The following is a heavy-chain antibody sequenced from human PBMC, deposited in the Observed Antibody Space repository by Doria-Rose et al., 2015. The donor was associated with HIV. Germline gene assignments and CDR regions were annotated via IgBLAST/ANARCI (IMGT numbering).Heavy chain of an antibody. CDR1: GFTFVGNT. D-gene: IGHD3-22*01. J-gene: IGHJ4*02. Sequence: VQLVQSGGGLVNPGGSLGLPCAASGFTFVGNTLNWVRQAPGKGLEWVSSISSSSEYIYYVDSVQGRFTISRDNAKNSVYLQMNSLRTEDTAVYYCARDHYDSGGYYRDWGQGTLVTVSS. CDR2: ISSSSEYI. V-gene: IGHV3-21*03. CDR3: ARDHYDSGGYYRD.